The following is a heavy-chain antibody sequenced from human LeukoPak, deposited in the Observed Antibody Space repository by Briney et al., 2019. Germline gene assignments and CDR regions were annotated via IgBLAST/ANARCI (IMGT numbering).Heavy chain of an antibody. Sequence: SQTLSLTCALSGDSVSSNSAAWNWGRQSPSRGLEWLGRTYYRSTLSNDYAVSVQSRITINADTSKNQFSLQLNSVTPEDTAVYYCARARLHHTYGSGTNFDYWGQGTLLTVSS. J-gene: IGHJ4*02. CDR2: TYYRSTLSN. D-gene: IGHD3-10*01. CDR1: GDSVSSNSAA. V-gene: IGHV6-1*01. CDR3: ARARLHHTYGSGTNFDY.